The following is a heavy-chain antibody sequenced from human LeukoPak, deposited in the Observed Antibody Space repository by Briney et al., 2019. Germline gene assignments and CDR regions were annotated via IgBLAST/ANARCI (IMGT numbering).Heavy chain of an antibody. V-gene: IGHV4-59*01. CDR1: GGSISSFY. D-gene: IGHD3-22*01. CDR2: SYYSGST. Sequence: SETLSLTCTVSGGSISSFYWSWIRQPPGKGLEWSGYSYYSGSTNYNPSLKSRVTISVDTSKNQFSLKLTSVNAADTAVYSCARSPDSSGYYYYFDYWGQGTQVSVSS. CDR3: ARSPDSSGYYYYFDY. J-gene: IGHJ4*02.